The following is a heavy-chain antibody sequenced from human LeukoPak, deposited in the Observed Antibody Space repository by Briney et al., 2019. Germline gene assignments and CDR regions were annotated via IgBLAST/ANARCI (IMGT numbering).Heavy chain of an antibody. CDR3: ARSYYYDYRQIDY. Sequence: SETLSLTCTVSGDSISTSSYYWGWIRQPPGKGMEWLGSIYYSGSTYYNPSLKSRVTISVDTSKNQFSLNLYSVTAADTAVFYCARSYYYDYRQIDYRGQGTLVTVSS. V-gene: IGHV4-39*01. D-gene: IGHD3-22*01. CDR1: GDSISTSSYY. J-gene: IGHJ4*02. CDR2: IYYSGST.